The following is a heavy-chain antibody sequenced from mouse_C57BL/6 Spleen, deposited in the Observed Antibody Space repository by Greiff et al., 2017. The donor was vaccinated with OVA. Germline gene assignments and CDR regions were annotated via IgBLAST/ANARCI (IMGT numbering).Heavy chain of an antibody. CDR3: ARGDYEGYALAY. CDR2: IYPGSGST. CDR1: GYTFTSYW. V-gene: IGHV1-55*01. Sequence: QVQLQQPGAELVKPGASVKMSCKASGYTFTSYWITWVKQRPGQGLEWIGDIYPGSGSTNYNQKFKSKATLTVDTSSSTAYMQLSSLTSEDSAVDDCARGDYEGYALAYWGQGTPVTVSA. J-gene: IGHJ3*01. D-gene: IGHD2-3*01.